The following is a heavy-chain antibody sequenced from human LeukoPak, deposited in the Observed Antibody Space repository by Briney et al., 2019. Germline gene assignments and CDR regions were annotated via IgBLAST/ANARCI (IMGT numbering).Heavy chain of an antibody. Sequence: GGSLRLSCAASGFTFSSYSMNWVRQAPGRGLGWVSSISSSSSYIYYADSVKGRFTISRDNAKNSLYLQMNSVRAEDTAVYYCAREHNYDFWSGYYWWGQGTLVTVSS. D-gene: IGHD3-3*01. CDR1: GFTFSSYS. CDR2: ISSSSSYI. CDR3: AREHNYDFWSGYYW. V-gene: IGHV3-21*01. J-gene: IGHJ4*02.